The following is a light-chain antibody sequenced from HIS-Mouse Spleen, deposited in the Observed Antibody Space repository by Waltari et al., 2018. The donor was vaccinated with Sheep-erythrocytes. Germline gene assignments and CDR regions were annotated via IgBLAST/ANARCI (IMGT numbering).Light chain of an antibody. CDR3: QQRSNWYT. V-gene: IGKV1-39*01. J-gene: IGKJ2*01. Sequence: DIQMTQSPSSLSASVGDRVTITCRASQSISSYLNWYQQKPGKAPKLLIYAASSLQSGVPSRFSGSGSGTDFTLTISSLEPEDFAVYYCQQRSNWYTFGQGTKL. CDR2: AAS. CDR1: QSISSY.